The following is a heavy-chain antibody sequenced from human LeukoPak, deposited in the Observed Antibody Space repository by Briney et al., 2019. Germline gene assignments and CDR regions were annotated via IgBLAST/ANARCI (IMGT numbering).Heavy chain of an antibody. CDR2: IIPIFGTA. J-gene: IGHJ4*02. CDR1: GGTFSSYA. D-gene: IGHD3-10*01. CDR3: ARNSFTMVRGVTPLFDY. Sequence: ASVKVSCKASGGTFSSYAISWVRQAPGQGLEWMGGIIPIFGTANYAQKFQGRVTITADKSTSTAYMELSSLRSEDTAVYYCARNSFTMVRGVTPLFDYWGQGTLVTVSS. V-gene: IGHV1-69*06.